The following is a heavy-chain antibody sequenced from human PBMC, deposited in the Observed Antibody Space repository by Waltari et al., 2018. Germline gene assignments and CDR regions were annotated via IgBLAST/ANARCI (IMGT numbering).Heavy chain of an antibody. CDR2: INQDGSEK. CDR3: ARDPGFSEFDL. V-gene: IGHV3-7*01. J-gene: IGHJ3*01. CDR1: GFTFNIHW. Sequence: EVQLVESGGGLVQLGGSLRLSCAASGFTFNIHWMSWVRQAPGKGLEFVANINQDGSEKSYVDSVKGRFTISRDNAKNSMSLQMSSLRAEDAAVYYCARDPGFSEFDLWGQGTLVSISA.